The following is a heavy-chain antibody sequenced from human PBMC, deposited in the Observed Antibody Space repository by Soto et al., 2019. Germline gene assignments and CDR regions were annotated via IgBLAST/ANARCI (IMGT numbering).Heavy chain of an antibody. CDR3: ARDVAVAKPATGAFDI. Sequence: GSLRLSCAASGFTFSSYGMHWVRQAPGKGLEWVAVIWYDGSNKYYADSVKGRFTISRDNSKNTLYLQMNSLRAEDTAVYYCARDVAVAKPATGAFDIWGQGTMVTVSS. CDR1: GFTFSSYG. CDR2: IWYDGSNK. J-gene: IGHJ3*02. D-gene: IGHD6-19*01. V-gene: IGHV3-33*01.